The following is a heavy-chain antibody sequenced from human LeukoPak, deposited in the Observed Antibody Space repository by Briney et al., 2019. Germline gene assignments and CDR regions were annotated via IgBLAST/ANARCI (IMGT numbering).Heavy chain of an antibody. CDR1: GFTFSSYS. D-gene: IGHD3-22*01. CDR2: ISSSSSYI. V-gene: IGHV3-21*01. Sequence: PGGSLRLSCAASGFTFSSYSMNWVRQAPGKGLEWVSSISSSSSYIYYADSVEGRFTISRDNAKNSLYLQMNSLRAEDTAVYYCARSADSSVVEVGYWGQGTLVTVSS. CDR3: ARSADSSVVEVGY. J-gene: IGHJ4*02.